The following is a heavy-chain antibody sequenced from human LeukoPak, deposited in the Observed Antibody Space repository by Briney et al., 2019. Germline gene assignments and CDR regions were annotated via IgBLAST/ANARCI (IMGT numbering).Heavy chain of an antibody. D-gene: IGHD3-10*02. V-gene: IGHV3-48*03. J-gene: IGHJ6*04. CDR1: GFTFSSYA. CDR3: AELGITMIGGV. CDR2: ISSSGSTI. Sequence: GGSLRLSCTASGFTFSSYAMSWVRQAPGKRLEWVSYISSSGSTIYYADSVKGRFTISRDNAKNSLYLQMNSLRAEDTAVYYCAELGITMIGGVWGKGTTVTISS.